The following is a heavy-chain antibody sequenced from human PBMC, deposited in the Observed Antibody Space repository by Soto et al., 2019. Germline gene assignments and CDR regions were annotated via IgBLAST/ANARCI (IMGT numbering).Heavy chain of an antibody. CDR2: ISAYNANA. CDR3: ARENSYFDY. J-gene: IGHJ4*02. Sequence: QIQLLQSGAEVKKPGASVKVTCKASGYTFRNFGISWVRQAPGQGLEWMGWISAYNANANYAQKFQGRLTMTADTSTSTVYMELRSLRSDDTAAYYCARENSYFDYWGQGTLVTVSS. CDR1: GYTFRNFG. V-gene: IGHV1-18*01.